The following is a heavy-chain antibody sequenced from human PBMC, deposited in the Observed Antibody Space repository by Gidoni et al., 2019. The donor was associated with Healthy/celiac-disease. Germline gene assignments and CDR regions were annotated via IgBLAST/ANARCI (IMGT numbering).Heavy chain of an antibody. CDR1: GYTFTSYG. J-gene: IGHJ6*02. D-gene: IGHD2-21*02. Sequence: QVQLVQSGAEVKKPGASVKVSCKASGYTFTSYGISWVRQAPGQGLAWMGWISAYNGNTNYAQKLQGRVTMTTDTSTSTAYMELRSLRSDDTAVYYCARYHDGVTLYYYYGMDVWGQGTTVTVSS. CDR2: ISAYNGNT. CDR3: ARYHDGVTLYYYYGMDV. V-gene: IGHV1-18*01.